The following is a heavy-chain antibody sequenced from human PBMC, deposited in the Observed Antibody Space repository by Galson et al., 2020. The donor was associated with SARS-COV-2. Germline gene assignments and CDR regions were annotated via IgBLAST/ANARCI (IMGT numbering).Heavy chain of an antibody. CDR1: GFTFSSYA. CDR3: ARDLGRAQSP. Sequence: GESLKISCAASGFTFSSYAMHWVRQAPGKGLEWVAVISYDGSNKYYADSVKGRFTISRDNSKNTLYLQMNSLRAEDTAVYYCARDLGRAQSPWGQGTLVTVSS. CDR2: ISYDGSNK. J-gene: IGHJ5*02. V-gene: IGHV3-30-3*01. D-gene: IGHD3-16*01.